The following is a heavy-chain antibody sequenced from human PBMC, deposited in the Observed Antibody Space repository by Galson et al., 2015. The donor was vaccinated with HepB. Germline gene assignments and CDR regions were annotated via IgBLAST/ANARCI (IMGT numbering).Heavy chain of an antibody. D-gene: IGHD4-17*01. CDR2: MNPYSGST. J-gene: IGHJ6*02. CDR1: GYTFIDYD. V-gene: IGHV1-8*01. CDR3: ARGWGDYGDYISYGMDG. Sequence: SVKVSCKASGYTFIDYDINWVRQATGQGLEWMGWMNPYSGSTGYAQNFQGRVTMTRDTAIGTAYMELSSLRSEDTAVYYCARGWGDYGDYISYGMDGWGQGTTVTVFS.